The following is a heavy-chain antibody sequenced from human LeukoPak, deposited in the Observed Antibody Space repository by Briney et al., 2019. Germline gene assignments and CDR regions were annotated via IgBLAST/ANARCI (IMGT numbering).Heavy chain of an antibody. CDR3: ARDSGDDAFDI. V-gene: IGHV3-64*01. D-gene: IGHD3-10*01. CDR2: ISSNGGST. J-gene: IGHJ3*02. CDR1: GFTFSSYA. Sequence: GGSLRLSCAASGFTFSSYAMRWVRQAPGKGLEYVSAISSNGGSTYYANSVKGRFTISRDNSKNTLYVQMGSLRAEDMAVYYCARDSGDDAFDIWGQGTMVTVSS.